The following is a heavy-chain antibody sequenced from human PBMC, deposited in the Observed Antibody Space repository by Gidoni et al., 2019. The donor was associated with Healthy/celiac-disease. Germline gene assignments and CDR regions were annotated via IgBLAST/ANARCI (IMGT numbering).Heavy chain of an antibody. J-gene: IGHJ6*02. CDR2: IYHSGST. D-gene: IGHD3-10*01. Sequence: QVQLQESGPGLVKPSGTLSLTCAVSGGSISISNWWSWVRQPPGKGLEWIGEIYHSGSTNYNPSLKSRVTIAVDKSKNQFSLKLSSVTAADTAVYYCARKTPYGSGSYYNGGYYYYGMDVWGQGTTVTVSS. CDR1: GGSISISNW. V-gene: IGHV4-4*02. CDR3: ARKTPYGSGSYYNGGYYYYGMDV.